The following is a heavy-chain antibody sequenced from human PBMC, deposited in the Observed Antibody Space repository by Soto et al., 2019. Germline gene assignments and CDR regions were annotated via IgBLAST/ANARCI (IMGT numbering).Heavy chain of an antibody. V-gene: IGHV6-1*01. D-gene: IGHD1-26*01. CDR1: GDSVSSNSAA. J-gene: IGHJ5*02. CDR2: TYYRSKWYN. Sequence: SQTLSLTCAISGDSVSSNSAAWNWIRQSPSRGLEWLGRTYYRSKWYNDYAVSVKSRITVNPDTSKNQFSLQLNSVTPADTAVYYCARDDTLGATGPKWFDPWGQGTLVTVSS. CDR3: ARDDTLGATGPKWFDP.